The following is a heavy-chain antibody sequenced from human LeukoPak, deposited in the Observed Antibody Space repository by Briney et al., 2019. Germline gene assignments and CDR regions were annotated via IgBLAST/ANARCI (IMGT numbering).Heavy chain of an antibody. Sequence: RASETLSLTCTVSGGPISTYYWSWIRQPPGKGLDWIGSFYYTGSTNYNPSLRSRVTISLDTSKNQISLRLSSVTAADTAVYYCARGGNALDYWGQGTLVTVSS. D-gene: IGHD4-23*01. J-gene: IGHJ4*02. CDR2: FYYTGST. CDR3: ARGGNALDY. V-gene: IGHV4-59*01. CDR1: GGPISTYY.